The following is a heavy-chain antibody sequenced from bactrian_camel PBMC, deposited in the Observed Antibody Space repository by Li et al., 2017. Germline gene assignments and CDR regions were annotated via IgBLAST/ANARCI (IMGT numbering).Heavy chain of an antibody. Sequence: DVQLVESGGGSVQAGESLRLSCENSGYTSTVYCMGWFRQAPGKEREGVAAIAPSTGSTYYDDSVKGRITVSHVNSNNTMHLQMNSLKPEDTAVYYRAADLGWCGSAPLQREFRNWGQGTQVTVS. J-gene: IGHJ4*01. CDR2: IAPSTGST. D-gene: IGHD6*01. V-gene: IGHV3S66*01. CDR3: AADLGWCGSAPLQREFRN. CDR1: GYTSTVYC.